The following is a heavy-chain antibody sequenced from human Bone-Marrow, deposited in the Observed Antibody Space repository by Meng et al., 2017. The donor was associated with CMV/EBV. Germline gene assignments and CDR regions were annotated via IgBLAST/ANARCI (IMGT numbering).Heavy chain of an antibody. CDR3: ARGRTYYDFWSGPHFDY. J-gene: IGHJ4*02. CDR2: INHSGST. Sequence: QVQLQQWGAGLLKPSXXLSLTXAVSGGSFSGYYWSWIRQPPGKGLEWIGEINHSGSTNYNPSLKSRVTISVDTSKNQFSLKPSSVTAADTAVYYCARGRTYYDFWSGPHFDYWGQGTLVTVSS. CDR1: GGSFSGYY. D-gene: IGHD3-3*01. V-gene: IGHV4-34*01.